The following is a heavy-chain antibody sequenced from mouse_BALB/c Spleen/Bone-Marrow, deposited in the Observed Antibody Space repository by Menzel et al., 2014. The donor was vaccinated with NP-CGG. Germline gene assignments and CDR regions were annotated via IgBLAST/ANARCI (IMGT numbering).Heavy chain of an antibody. Sequence: EVKVVESGGGLVKPGGSLKLSCAASGFAFSRYDMSWVRQTPEKRLEWVAYITNGGDNTYYPDTVKARFTISRDNAKNTLYLQMSSLKSEDTSMYYCVRHKNYYAMDYWGQGTSVTVSS. J-gene: IGHJ4*01. CDR3: VRHKNYYAMDY. V-gene: IGHV5-12-1*01. CDR1: GFAFSRYD. CDR2: ITNGGDNT.